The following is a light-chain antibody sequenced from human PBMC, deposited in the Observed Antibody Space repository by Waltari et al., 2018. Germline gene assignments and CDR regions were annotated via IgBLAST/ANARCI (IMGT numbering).Light chain of an antibody. CDR3: QQYNNWPLT. CDR1: QSVDSK. J-gene: IGKJ4*01. CDR2: ASS. V-gene: IGKV3-15*01. Sequence: EIVMTQSPAALSVSPGERVTLPCRASQSVDSKLAWYQQKPGQAPRLLIYASSTRATGIPARVSGGGSGTEFTLTISSLQSEDFAVYYCQQYNNWPLTFGGGTKVEIK.